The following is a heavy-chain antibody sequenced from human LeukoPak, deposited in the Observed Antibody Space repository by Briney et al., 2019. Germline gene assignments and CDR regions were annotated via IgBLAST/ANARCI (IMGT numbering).Heavy chain of an antibody. V-gene: IGHV3-23*01. CDR2: IYASGAST. CDR1: GFTFRSYA. D-gene: IGHD3-3*01. CDR3: ATDFEQDSWSGHSD. J-gene: IGHJ4*02. Sequence: GGSLRLSCAASGFTFRSYAMSWVRQAPGQGLEWVSIIYASGASTNYADSVRGRFTTFRDNSNNMVYLQMNSLRAEDTAVYYCATDFEQDSWSGHSDWGQGTLVIVSS.